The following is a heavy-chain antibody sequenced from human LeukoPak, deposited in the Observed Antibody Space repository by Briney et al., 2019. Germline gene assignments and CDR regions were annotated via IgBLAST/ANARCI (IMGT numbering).Heavy chain of an antibody. V-gene: IGHV3-30*18. D-gene: IGHD2-21*02. CDR2: ISYDGSNK. CDR1: GFTFSSYG. J-gene: IGHJ6*02. CDR3: AKVGAPMVVTAKTLDYYYYGMDV. Sequence: PGGSLRLSCAASGFTFSSYGMHWVRQAPGKGLEWVAVISYDGSNKYYADSVKGRFTISRDSSKNTLYLQMNSLRAEDTAVYYCAKVGAPMVVTAKTLDYYYYGMDVWGQGTTVTVSS.